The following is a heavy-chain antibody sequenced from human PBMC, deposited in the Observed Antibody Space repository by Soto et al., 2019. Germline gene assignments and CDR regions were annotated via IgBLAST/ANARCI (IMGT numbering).Heavy chain of an antibody. CDR1: GFTFSSYS. V-gene: IGHV3-48*01. CDR3: ARVRRYFDWRDAFYI. Sequence: EVQLVESGGGLVQPGGSLRLSCAASGFTFSSYSMNWVRQAPGKGLEWVSYISSSSSTIYYADSVKGRFTISRDNAKNSLYLQMNSLRAEDTAVYYCARVRRYFDWRDAFYIWGQGTMVTVSS. D-gene: IGHD3-9*01. CDR2: ISSSSSTI. J-gene: IGHJ3*02.